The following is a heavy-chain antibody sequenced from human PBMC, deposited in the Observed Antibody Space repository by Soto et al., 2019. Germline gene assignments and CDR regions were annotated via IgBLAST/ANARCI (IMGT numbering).Heavy chain of an antibody. J-gene: IGHJ4*02. CDR2: IIPIFGTA. V-gene: IGHV1-69*13. D-gene: IGHD2-2*01. CDR1: GGTFSSYA. CDR3: AREVGHQTAENNFDY. Sequence: SVKVSCKASGGTFSSYAISWVRQAPGQGLEWMGGIIPIFGTANYAQKFQGRVTVTADESTSTAYMELSSLRSEDTAVYYCAREVGHQTAENNFDYWGQGTLVTVSS.